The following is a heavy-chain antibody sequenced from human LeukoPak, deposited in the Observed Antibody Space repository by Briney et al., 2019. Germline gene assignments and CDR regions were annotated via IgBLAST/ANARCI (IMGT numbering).Heavy chain of an antibody. CDR2: IYYSGST. V-gene: IGHV4-59*01. J-gene: IGHJ4*02. Sequence: SETLSLTCTVSGGSISSYYWSWIRQPPGKGLEWIGYIYYSGSTNYNPSLKSRVTISVDASKNQFSLKLSSVTAADTAVYYCARVDYGDYYFDYWGQGTLVTVSS. CDR3: ARVDYGDYYFDY. D-gene: IGHD4-17*01. CDR1: GGSISSYY.